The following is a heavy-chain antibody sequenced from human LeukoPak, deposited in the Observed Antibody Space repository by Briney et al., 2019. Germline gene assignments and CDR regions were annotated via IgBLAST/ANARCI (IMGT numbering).Heavy chain of an antibody. J-gene: IGHJ5*02. Sequence: GGSLRLSCAASGFTFTSYTMNGVRQAPGKGLEWVSSISSSGNYIYYADSVKGRFTISRDNAKNSLYLQMNSLRAEDTAVYHCARDRYGSGSSLNWFDPWGQGILVTVSS. V-gene: IGHV3-21*01. D-gene: IGHD3-10*01. CDR1: GFTFTSYT. CDR2: ISSSGNYI. CDR3: ARDRYGSGSSLNWFDP.